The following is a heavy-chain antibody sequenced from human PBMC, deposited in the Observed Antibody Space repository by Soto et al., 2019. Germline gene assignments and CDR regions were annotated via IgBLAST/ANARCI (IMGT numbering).Heavy chain of an antibody. D-gene: IGHD2-15*01. J-gene: IGHJ4*02. CDR3: TRRGGSRGFDY. V-gene: IGHV4-39*01. Sequence: QLQLQESGPGLVKPSETLSLTCTVSGGSISSSSYYWGWIRQPPGKGLEWIGGIYFSGSTYYNPSLKSKVTISVDTTKIQFSLKLSYVTGADTAVHYSTRRGGSRGFDYWEQETLVTVSS. CDR2: IYFSGST. CDR1: GGSISSSSYY.